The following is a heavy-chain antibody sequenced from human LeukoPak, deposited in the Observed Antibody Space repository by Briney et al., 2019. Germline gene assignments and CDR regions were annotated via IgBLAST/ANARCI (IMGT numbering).Heavy chain of an antibody. V-gene: IGHV4-34*01. CDR1: GGSFSGYY. D-gene: IGHD3-22*01. Sequence: PSETLSLTCAVYGGSFSGYYWSWIRQPPGKGLEWIGEINHSGSTNYNPSLKSRVTISVDTSKNQFSLKLSSVTAADTAVYYCARHSTWDSSGYYFPYWYFDLWGRGTLVTVSS. J-gene: IGHJ2*01. CDR2: INHSGST. CDR3: ARHSTWDSSGYYFPYWYFDL.